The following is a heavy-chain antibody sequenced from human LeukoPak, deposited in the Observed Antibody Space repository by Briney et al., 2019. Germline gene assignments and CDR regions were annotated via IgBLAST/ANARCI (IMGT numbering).Heavy chain of an antibody. V-gene: IGHV4-34*01. CDR2: IYYSGST. J-gene: IGHJ6*03. CDR1: GGSFSGYH. CDR3: ARAGVSSGYDYYYYMDV. D-gene: IGHD5-12*01. Sequence: SETLSLTCAVYGGSFSGYHWGWIRQPPGKGLEWVGSIYYSGSTYYNPSLKSRVTISVDTSKNQFSLKLSSVTAADTAVYYCARAGVSSGYDYYYYMDVWGKGTTVTVSS.